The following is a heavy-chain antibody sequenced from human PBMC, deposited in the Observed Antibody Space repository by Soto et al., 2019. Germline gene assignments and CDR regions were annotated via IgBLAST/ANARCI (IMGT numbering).Heavy chain of an antibody. CDR3: ATIRVRGGPLRFED. D-gene: IGHD5-12*01. V-gene: IGHV1-69*06. Sequence: QVQLVQSGAEVKKPGSSVKVSCKTSGGLFSVFSFNWVRQAPGQGLEWMGGVLPITGSTDDAQKFQGRLTITADRSTSTIYMELSRLTSDDTANYYCATIRVRGGPLRFEDGGQGTLISVSS. CDR2: VLPITGST. CDR1: GGLFSVFS. J-gene: IGHJ4*01.